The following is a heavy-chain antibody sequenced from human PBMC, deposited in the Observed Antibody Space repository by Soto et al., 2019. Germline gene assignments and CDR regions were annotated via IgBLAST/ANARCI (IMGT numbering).Heavy chain of an antibody. CDR2: IYSGGST. CDR3: AREGGPYCSGGSCPESGRMFAAFDI. Sequence: GGSLRLSCAASGFTVSSNYMSWVRQAPGKGLEWVSVIYSGGSTYYADSVKGRFTISRHNSKNTLYLQMNSLRAEDTAVYYCAREGGPYCSGGSCPESGRMFAAFDIWGQGTMVTVSS. CDR1: GFTVSSNY. J-gene: IGHJ3*02. V-gene: IGHV3-53*04. D-gene: IGHD2-15*01.